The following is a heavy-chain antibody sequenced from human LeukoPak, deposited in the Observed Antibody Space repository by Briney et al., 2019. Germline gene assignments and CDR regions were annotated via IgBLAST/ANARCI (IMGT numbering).Heavy chain of an antibody. Sequence: ASVKVSCKASGYTFTSYDINWVGQATGQGVEWMGWMNPNSGKTGYAQKFQGRVTMTRNTSISTAYMELSSLRSEDTAVYYCARGVSYGSGSYYAYWGQGTLVTVSS. V-gene: IGHV1-8*01. CDR1: GYTFTSYD. D-gene: IGHD3-10*01. J-gene: IGHJ4*02. CDR3: ARGVSYGSGSYYAY. CDR2: MNPNSGKT.